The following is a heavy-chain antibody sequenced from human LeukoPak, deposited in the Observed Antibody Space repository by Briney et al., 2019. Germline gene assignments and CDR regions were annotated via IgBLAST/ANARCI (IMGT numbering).Heavy chain of an antibody. CDR3: ARDYGCSSTSCSQP. Sequence: SETLSLTCTVSGGSISSYYWSWIRQPPGKGLEWIGYIYYSGSTNYNPSLKSRATISVDRSKNQFSLKLSSVTAADTAVYYCARDYGCSSTSCSQPWGQGTLVTVSS. CDR1: GGSISSYY. CDR2: IYYSGST. V-gene: IGHV4-59*12. J-gene: IGHJ5*02. D-gene: IGHD2-2*01.